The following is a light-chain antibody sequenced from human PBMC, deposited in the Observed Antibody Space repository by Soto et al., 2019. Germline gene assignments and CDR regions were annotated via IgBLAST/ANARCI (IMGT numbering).Light chain of an antibody. V-gene: IGLV2-8*01. J-gene: IGLJ1*01. Sequence: QSALAQPPSASGSPGQSVTISCTGTSSDVGAYNFVSWYQQLPGKAPKLMIYEVTKRPSGVPDRFSGSKSGNPASLTVSGLQAEDEADYYCSSYAGSITIYVFGTGTKLTVL. CDR2: EVT. CDR3: SSYAGSITIYV. CDR1: SSDVGAYNF.